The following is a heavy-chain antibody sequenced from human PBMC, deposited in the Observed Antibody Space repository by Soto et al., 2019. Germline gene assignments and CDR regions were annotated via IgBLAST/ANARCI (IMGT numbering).Heavy chain of an antibody. CDR3: AKDFLRDWGQDYYYGMDV. CDR2: LSGSGGET. Sequence: HPGGSLRLSCAASGFTFSDYGMAWVRQAPGKGLEWVSALSGSGGETYYADSVKGRFTVSRDNSRNTLYLQLNSLRGEDTAIYYCAKDFLRDWGQDYYYGMDVWGQGATVTVSS. D-gene: IGHD7-27*01. V-gene: IGHV3-23*01. CDR1: GFTFSDYG. J-gene: IGHJ6*02.